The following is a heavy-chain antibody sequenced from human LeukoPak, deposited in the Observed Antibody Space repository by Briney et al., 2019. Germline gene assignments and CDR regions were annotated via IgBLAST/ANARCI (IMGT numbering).Heavy chain of an antibody. Sequence: GGSLRLSCEASGFTFSSYAISWVRQAPGKGLEWVSAISGSGGSTYYADSVKGRFTISRDNSKNTLYLQMNSLRAEDTAVYYCANYGSGSNYYYGMDVCGQGTTVTVSS. D-gene: IGHD3-10*01. V-gene: IGHV3-23*01. CDR2: ISGSGGST. CDR1: GFTFSSYA. CDR3: ANYGSGSNYYYGMDV. J-gene: IGHJ6*02.